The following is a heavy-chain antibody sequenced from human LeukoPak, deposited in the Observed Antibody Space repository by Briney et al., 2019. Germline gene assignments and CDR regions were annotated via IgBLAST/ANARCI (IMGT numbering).Heavy chain of an antibody. CDR1: GFTFSSYA. V-gene: IGHV3-23*01. Sequence: GGSLRLSCAASGFTFSSYAMSWVRQAPGKGLEWASAISGSGGSTYYADSVKGRFTISRDNSKNTLYLQMNSLRAEDTAVYYCAKDSSGAAIFGVVIMTYYFDYWGQGTLVTVSS. D-gene: IGHD3-3*01. CDR3: AKDSSGAAIFGVVIMTYYFDY. CDR2: ISGSGGST. J-gene: IGHJ4*02.